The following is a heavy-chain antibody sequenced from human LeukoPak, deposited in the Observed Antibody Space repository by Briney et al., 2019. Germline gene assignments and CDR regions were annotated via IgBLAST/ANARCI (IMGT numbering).Heavy chain of an antibody. CDR2: ISSSGSTI. J-gene: IGHJ6*03. Sequence: PGGSLRLSCAASGFTFSSYEMNWVRQAPGKGLEWVSYISSSGSTIYYADSVKGRFTISRDNAKNSLYLQMNSLRAEDTAVYYCARGEYDYGDYLNLYYYYYYMDVWGKGTTVTISS. CDR1: GFTFSSYE. CDR3: ARGEYDYGDYLNLYYYYYYMDV. D-gene: IGHD4-17*01. V-gene: IGHV3-48*03.